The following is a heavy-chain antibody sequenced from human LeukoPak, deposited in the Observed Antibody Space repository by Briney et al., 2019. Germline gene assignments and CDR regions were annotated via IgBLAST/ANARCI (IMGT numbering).Heavy chain of an antibody. CDR2: ISGTGGST. J-gene: IGHJ4*02. Sequence: PGGSLRLSCAASGFTFDDYGMSWVRQAPGKGLEWVSAISGTGGSTYYADSVKGRFTISRDNSKNTLYLQMNSLRAEDTAVYYCAKGLKWLQFYYFDYWGQGTLVTVSS. CDR3: AKGLKWLQFYYFDY. D-gene: IGHD5-24*01. V-gene: IGHV3-23*01. CDR1: GFTFDDYG.